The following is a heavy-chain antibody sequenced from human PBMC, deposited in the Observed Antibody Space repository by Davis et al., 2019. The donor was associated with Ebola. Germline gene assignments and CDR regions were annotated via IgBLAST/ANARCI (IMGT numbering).Heavy chain of an antibody. J-gene: IGHJ5*02. CDR1: GGSFSGYY. Sequence: PSETLSLTCAVYGGSFSGYYWSWIRQPPRKGLEWIGEINHSGSTNYNPSLKSRVTISVDTSKNQFSLKLSSVTAADTAVYYCARQADRGYSYGYGEEWFDPWGQGTLVTVSS. V-gene: IGHV4-34*01. CDR3: ARQADRGYSYGYGEEWFDP. D-gene: IGHD5-18*01. CDR2: INHSGST.